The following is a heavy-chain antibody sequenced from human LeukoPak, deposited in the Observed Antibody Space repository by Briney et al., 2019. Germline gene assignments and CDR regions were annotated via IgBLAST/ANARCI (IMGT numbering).Heavy chain of an antibody. D-gene: IGHD2/OR15-2a*01. CDR2: ISRDSDTI. CDR1: GFTFNSYG. Sequence: GGSLRLSCTASGFTFNSYGKNWVRQPPGKGLQWVSYISRDSDTIYYADSVKGRFTISRDNAKKSLYLQMNSLRDEDTAVYYCARDRKGEYYYGMDVWGQGTTVTVS. V-gene: IGHV3-48*02. CDR3: ARDRKGEYYYGMDV. J-gene: IGHJ6*02.